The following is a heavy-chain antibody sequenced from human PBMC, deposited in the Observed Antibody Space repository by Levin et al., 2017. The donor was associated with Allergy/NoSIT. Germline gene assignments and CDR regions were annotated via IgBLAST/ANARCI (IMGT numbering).Heavy chain of an antibody. CDR3: AKDTKDIVVVVAYYGMDV. J-gene: IGHJ6*02. CDR1: GFTFSSYA. V-gene: IGHV3-23*01. Sequence: GGSLRLSCAASGFTFSSYAMSWVRQAPGKGLEWVSAISGSGGSTYYADSVRGRFTISRDNSKNTLYLQMNSLRAEDTAVYYCAKDTKDIVVVVAYYGMDVWGQGTTVTVSS. CDR2: ISGSGGST. D-gene: IGHD2-15*01.